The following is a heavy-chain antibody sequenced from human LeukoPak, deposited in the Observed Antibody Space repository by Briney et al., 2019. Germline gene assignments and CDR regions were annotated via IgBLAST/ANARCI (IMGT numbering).Heavy chain of an antibody. Sequence: GGSLRLSCAASGFTFSSYAMSWVRQAPGNGLEWVSAISGSGGSTYYVDSVKGRFSISRDNSKNTLYLQMDRLSAEDTAVYYCAKSTTMVRGVIILGYWGQGTLVTVSS. CDR3: AKSTTMVRGVIILGY. D-gene: IGHD3-10*01. CDR2: ISGSGGST. CDR1: GFTFSSYA. V-gene: IGHV3-23*01. J-gene: IGHJ4*02.